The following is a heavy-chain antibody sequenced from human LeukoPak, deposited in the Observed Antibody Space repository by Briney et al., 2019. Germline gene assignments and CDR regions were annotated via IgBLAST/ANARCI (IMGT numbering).Heavy chain of an antibody. J-gene: IGHJ4*02. D-gene: IGHD2-21*02. V-gene: IGHV3-23*01. CDR2: ISGSGRNT. CDR1: GFTFSTYA. Sequence: GGSLRLSCVVSGFTFSTYAMSWVRQAPGKGLEWVAFISGSGRNTYYADSVKGRFTISRDNSKNTLYLQLNSLTAEDTAAYYCARGDRDPFDYWGQGTLVTVSS. CDR3: ARGDRDPFDY.